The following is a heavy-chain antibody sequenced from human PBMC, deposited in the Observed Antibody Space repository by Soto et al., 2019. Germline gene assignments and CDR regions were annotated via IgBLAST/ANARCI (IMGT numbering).Heavy chain of an antibody. Sequence: GASVKVSCKASGYTFTSYDMHWVRQAPGQGLERMGIINPSGGSTSYAQKFQGRVTMTRDASTSTVYMELSSLRSEDTAVYYCARVLLEMXTSSRDAFDIWGQGTMVTVSS. CDR2: INPSGGST. V-gene: IGHV1-46*03. CDR1: GYTFTSYD. CDR3: ARVLLEMXTSSRDAFDI. J-gene: IGHJ3*02. D-gene: IGHD4-4*01.